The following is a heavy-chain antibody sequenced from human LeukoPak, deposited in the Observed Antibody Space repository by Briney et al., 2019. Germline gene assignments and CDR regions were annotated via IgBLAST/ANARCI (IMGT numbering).Heavy chain of an antibody. CDR1: GFPFAAFS. CDR3: ARGNAPLPFDY. J-gene: IGHJ4*02. CDR2: ISSGDGGYI. Sequence: GGPLRLSCAGSGFPFAAFSVHWVRQAPGKGLEWVSSISSGDGGYIYYADSVRGRFTISRDNAEDSVYLQMKSLRAEDTAVYYCARGNAPLPFDYWGQGTPVTVSS. V-gene: IGHV3-21*01. D-gene: IGHD2-2*01.